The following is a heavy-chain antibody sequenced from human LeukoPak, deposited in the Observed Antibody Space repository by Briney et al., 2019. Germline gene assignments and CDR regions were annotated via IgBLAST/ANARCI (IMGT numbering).Heavy chain of an antibody. CDR3: ARWAESNDY. J-gene: IGHJ4*02. V-gene: IGHV3-7*05. CDR1: GFTFSSFW. Sequence: GGSLRLSCAASGFTFSSFWMTWVRQAPGKGLEWVANIKEDESEKYYVDSVKGRFTISRDNAKNSLYLQMNRLRAEDTAVYYCARWAESNDYWGQGTLVTVSS. CDR2: IKEDESEK.